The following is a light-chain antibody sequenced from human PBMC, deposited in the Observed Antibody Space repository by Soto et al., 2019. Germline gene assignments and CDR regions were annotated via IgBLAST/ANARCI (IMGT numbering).Light chain of an antibody. Sequence: DIQMTQSPSSLSESAGDRVTITCRASQGISTYLNWYQQKPGKAPKLLIYAASSLQSGVPSRFSGSGSETDFTLTISSPQPEDFATYSCQQSYSTTWTFGQGTKVEIQ. CDR3: QQSYSTTWT. V-gene: IGKV1-39*01. CDR1: QGISTY. CDR2: AAS. J-gene: IGKJ1*01.